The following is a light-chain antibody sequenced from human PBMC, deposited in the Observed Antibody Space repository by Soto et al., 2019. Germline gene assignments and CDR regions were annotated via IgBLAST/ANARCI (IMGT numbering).Light chain of an antibody. V-gene: IGLV1-40*01. CDR3: QSFYDRVRGVV. Sequence: QSVLTQPPSVSGAPGQRLTISCTGSSSNIGARYDVHWYQQLPGTAPKLLIYANTNRPSGVPDRFSGSRSDTSASLAITGLQAEDEADYYCQSFYDRVRGVVFGGGTKLTVL. CDR2: ANT. J-gene: IGLJ2*01. CDR1: SSNIGARYD.